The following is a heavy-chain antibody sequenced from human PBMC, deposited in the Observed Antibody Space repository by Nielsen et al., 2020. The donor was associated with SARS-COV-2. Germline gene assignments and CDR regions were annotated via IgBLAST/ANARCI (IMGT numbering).Heavy chain of an antibody. CDR1: GYTFTSYG. CDR2: ISAYNGNT. J-gene: IGHJ6*02. V-gene: IGHV1-18*01. D-gene: IGHD4-17*01. Sequence: ASVKVSCKASGYTFTSYGISWVRQAPGQGLEWMGWISAYNGNTNYAQKFQGRVTITADESTSTAYMELSSLRSEDTAVYYCARQGDYGDYFSPPHGQNYYYYGMDVWGQGTTVTVSS. CDR3: ARQGDYGDYFSPPHGQNYYYYGMDV.